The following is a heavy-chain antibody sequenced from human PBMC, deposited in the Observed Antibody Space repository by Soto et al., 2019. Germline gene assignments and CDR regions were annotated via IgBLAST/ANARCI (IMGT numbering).Heavy chain of an antibody. CDR2: VSYDGNYN. Sequence: GGSLRLSCAASGFNFSNYGMHWVRQAPGKGLEWVAVVSYDGNYNYYADSVKGRFTISRDNSKNTMYLQMSTLRADDTAVYYCAKCRGKWYYHAMHVWGQGTTVTVSS. D-gene: IGHD1-26*01. J-gene: IGHJ6*02. V-gene: IGHV3-30*18. CDR3: AKCRGKWYYHAMHV. CDR1: GFNFSNYG.